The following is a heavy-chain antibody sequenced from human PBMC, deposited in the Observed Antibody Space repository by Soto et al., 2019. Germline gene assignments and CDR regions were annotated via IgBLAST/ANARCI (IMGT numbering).Heavy chain of an antibody. Sequence: EVQLLESGGGLVQPGGSLRLSCAASGFTFSSYAMSWVRQAPGKGLEWVSAISGSGGSTYYADSVKGRFTSSRDNSKNTLYLQMNSLRAEDTAVYYCAEVVYSNYGMDVWGQGTTVTVSS. D-gene: IGHD4-4*01. CDR1: GFTFSSYA. V-gene: IGHV3-23*01. CDR3: AEVVYSNYGMDV. J-gene: IGHJ6*02. CDR2: ISGSGGST.